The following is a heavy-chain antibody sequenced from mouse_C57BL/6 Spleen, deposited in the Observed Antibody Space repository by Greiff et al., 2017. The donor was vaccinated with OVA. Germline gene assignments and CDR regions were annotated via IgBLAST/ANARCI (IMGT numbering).Heavy chain of an antibody. CDR1: GYTFTSYW. CDR2: IDPSDSET. CDR3: ARDGYYAAMDY. J-gene: IGHJ4*01. Sequence: VQLQQPGAELVRPGSSVKLSCKASGYTFTSYWMHWVKQRPIQGLEWIGNIDPSDSETHYNQKFKDKATLTVDKSSSTAYMQLSSLTSEDSAVYYCARDGYYAAMDYWGQGTSVTVSS. D-gene: IGHD2-3*01. V-gene: IGHV1-52*01.